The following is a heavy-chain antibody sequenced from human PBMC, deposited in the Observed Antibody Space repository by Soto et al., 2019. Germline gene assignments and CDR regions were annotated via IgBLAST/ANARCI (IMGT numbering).Heavy chain of an antibody. CDR1: GFTLSSFW. J-gene: IGHJ4*02. V-gene: IGHV3-7*03. CDR3: GSYRTMGC. CDR2: IKEDGSEK. Sequence: EVQLVESGGGLVQPGGSLRLSCAASGFTLSSFWMSWVRQAPGKGLEWVASIKEDGSEKTYVDSVKGRFSISRDTAKNALYLQMNSLRAEVAAVYYCGSYRTMGCWGQGTPVTVSS. D-gene: IGHD1-26*01.